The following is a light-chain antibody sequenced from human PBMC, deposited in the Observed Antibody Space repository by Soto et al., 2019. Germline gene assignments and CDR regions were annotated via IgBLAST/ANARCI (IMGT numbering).Light chain of an antibody. CDR1: SSDVGQYNL. CDR2: EGS. Sequence: QSALTQPASVSGSPGQSITISCTGTSSDVGQYNLVSWYQQHPGKAPKLMIYEGSKRPSGVSNRFSGSKSGNTASLTISGLHSEDEADYYCCSYAGSSLYVFGTGTKLTVL. V-gene: IGLV2-23*01. CDR3: CSYAGSSLYV. J-gene: IGLJ1*01.